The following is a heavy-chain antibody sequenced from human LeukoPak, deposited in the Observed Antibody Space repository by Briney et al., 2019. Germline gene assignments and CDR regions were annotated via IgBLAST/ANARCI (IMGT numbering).Heavy chain of an antibody. CDR1: GGSIGSYY. CDR3: ARGGSGYALNWFDP. J-gene: IGHJ5*02. CDR2: ISYSGST. D-gene: IGHD5-12*01. V-gene: IGHV4-59*01. Sequence: PSETLSLTCTVSGGSIGSYYWSWIRQPPGKGLEWIGHISYSGSTNYNPSFKSRVTISVDTSKNQFSLKLSSVTAADTAVYYCARGGSGYALNWFDPWGQGTLVTVSS.